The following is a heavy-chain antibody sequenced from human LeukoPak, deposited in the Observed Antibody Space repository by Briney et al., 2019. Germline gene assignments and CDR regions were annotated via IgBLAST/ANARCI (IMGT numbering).Heavy chain of an antibody. J-gene: IGHJ4*02. V-gene: IGHV3-11*01. CDR1: GFTFSDYY. D-gene: IGHD5-12*01. CDR3: ARDQEGSDCYDWFY. Sequence: GGSLRLSCAASGFTFSDYYMSWIRQAPGKGLEWVSYISSSGSTIHYADSVKGRFTISRDNAKNSLYLQMNSLRAEDTAVYYCARDQEGSDCYDWFYWGQGTLVTVSS. CDR2: ISSSGSTI.